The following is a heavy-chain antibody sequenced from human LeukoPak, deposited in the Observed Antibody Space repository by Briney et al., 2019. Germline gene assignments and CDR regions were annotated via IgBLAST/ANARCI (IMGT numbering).Heavy chain of an antibody. Sequence: SETLSLTCAVYGGSFSGYYWSWIRQPPGKGLEWIGEINHSGSTNYNPSLKSRVTISVDTSKNQFSLKLSSVTAADTAVYYCARGGRHTVTTSWGRGTLVTVSS. D-gene: IGHD4-17*01. V-gene: IGHV4-34*01. J-gene: IGHJ5*02. CDR2: INHSGST. CDR1: GGSFSGYY. CDR3: ARGGRHTVTTS.